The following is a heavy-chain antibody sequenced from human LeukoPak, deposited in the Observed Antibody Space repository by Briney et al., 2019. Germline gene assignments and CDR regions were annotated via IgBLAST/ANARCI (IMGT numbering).Heavy chain of an antibody. CDR3: ARDTDEWYNSPGDY. CDR1: GFTLNTYA. D-gene: IGHD1-1*01. J-gene: IGHJ4*02. CDR2: ISYDGSQK. V-gene: IGHV3-30*04. Sequence: PPGGSLRFSCAVSGFTLNTYAVHWVRQAPGKGLEWVAIISYDGSQKYYADSLKGRFTISRDNSRNTLYLQMNSLRDDDTGMYYCARDTDEWYNSPGDYWGQGTLVTVSS.